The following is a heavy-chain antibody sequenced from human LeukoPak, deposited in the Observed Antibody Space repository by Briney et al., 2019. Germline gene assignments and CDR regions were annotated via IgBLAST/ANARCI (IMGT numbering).Heavy chain of an antibody. V-gene: IGHV4-59*01. J-gene: IGHJ4*02. CDR2: IFYSGST. CDR3: ARVPVRGLPNYFDF. D-gene: IGHD1-14*01. Sequence: SETLSLTCTVSGGSISSYYWSWIRQPPGKGLEWIGYIFYSGSTTYNPSLKSRVTISVDTSKNQFSLKLSSVTAADTALYYCARVPVRGLPNYFDFWGQGTQVTVSS. CDR1: GGSISSYY.